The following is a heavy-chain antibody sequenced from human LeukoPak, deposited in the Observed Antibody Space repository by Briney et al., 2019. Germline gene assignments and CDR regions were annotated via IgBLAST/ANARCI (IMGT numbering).Heavy chain of an antibody. CDR3: ARSPPYGDYFDY. Sequence: GGSLRLSCAASGFTFSSYWMHWVRQAPGKGLVWVSRINSGGSSTSYADSVKGRFTISRDNAKNTLYLQMNSLRAEDTAVYYCARSPPYGDYFDYWGQGTLVTVSS. V-gene: IGHV3-74*01. CDR1: GFTFSSYW. J-gene: IGHJ4*02. D-gene: IGHD4-17*01. CDR2: INSGGSST.